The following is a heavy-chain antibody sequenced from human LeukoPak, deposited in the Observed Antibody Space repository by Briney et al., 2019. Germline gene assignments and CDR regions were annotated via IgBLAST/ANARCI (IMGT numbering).Heavy chain of an antibody. CDR3: ARVGVVAATIDY. Sequence: GASVKVSCKASGYTFTGYYMHWVRQAPGQGLEWMGRINPNSGGTNYAQKFQGRVTLTRDTSISTAYMELSRLRSDDTAVYYCARVGVVAATIDYWGQGTLVTVSS. CDR1: GYTFTGYY. J-gene: IGHJ4*02. D-gene: IGHD2-15*01. CDR2: INPNSGGT. V-gene: IGHV1-2*06.